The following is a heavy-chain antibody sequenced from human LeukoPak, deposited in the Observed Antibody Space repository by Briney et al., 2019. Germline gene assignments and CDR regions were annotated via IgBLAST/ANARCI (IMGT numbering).Heavy chain of an antibody. Sequence: SETLTLTCTVSGGSVSVDGYYWSWIRQHPGKGLEWIGYVYYSGSTYYNPSLKSRLTISVDTSKNQFSLNLSSVTAADTAVYYCERYDSSGFSNWGQGTLVTVSS. CDR2: VYYSGST. D-gene: IGHD3-22*01. J-gene: IGHJ4*02. CDR1: GGSVSVDGYY. V-gene: IGHV4-31*03. CDR3: ERYDSSGFSN.